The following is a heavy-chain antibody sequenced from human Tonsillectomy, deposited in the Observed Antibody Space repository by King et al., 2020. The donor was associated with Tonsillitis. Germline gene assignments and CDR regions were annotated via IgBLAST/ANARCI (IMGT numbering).Heavy chain of an antibody. CDR2: IWYDGSNK. D-gene: IGHD2-21*02. CDR3: SREYCGGDGVAAIYDY. Sequence: QLVQSGGGVVQPGRSLRLSCAASGFTFSSYGMHWVRQAPGKGLEWVAVIWYDGSNKYYADSVKGRFTISRDNSKNTLYLQMNSLRAEDTVVYYWSREYCGGDGVAAIYDYWGQGTLVTVSS. V-gene: IGHV3-33*01. CDR1: GFTFSSYG. J-gene: IGHJ4*02.